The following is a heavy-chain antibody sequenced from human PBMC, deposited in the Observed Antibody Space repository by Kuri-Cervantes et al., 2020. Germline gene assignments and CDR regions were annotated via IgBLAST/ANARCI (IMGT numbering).Heavy chain of an antibody. D-gene: IGHD3-10*01. J-gene: IGHJ6*02. CDR1: GFTLSTYD. CDR2: IGTAGDT. CDR3: AKDARGGSGSPYYYYYYGMDV. Sequence: ETLSLTCAASGFTLSTYDMHWVRQATGKGLEWVSAIGTAGDTYYPGSVKGRFTISRDNAKNSLYLQMNSLRAEDTALYYCAKDARGGSGSPYYYYYYGMDVWGQGTTVTVSS. V-gene: IGHV3-13*01.